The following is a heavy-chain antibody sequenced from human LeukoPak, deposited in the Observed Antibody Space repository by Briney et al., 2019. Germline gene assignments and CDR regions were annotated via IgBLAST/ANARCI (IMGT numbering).Heavy chain of an antibody. CDR3: AKDAQRGFDFSNSLES. J-gene: IGHJ4*02. D-gene: IGHD4-11*01. V-gene: IGHV3-33*06. CDR2: IWSDGTEK. CDR1: GFTFSHYG. Sequence: QPGRSLRLSCATSGFTFSHYGMHWVRQAPGKGLERVAVIWSDGTEKYYGDSVKGRFTISRDNSKKTVYLQMNSLRVEDTAIYYCAKDAQRGFDFSNSLESWGQGTLVTVSS.